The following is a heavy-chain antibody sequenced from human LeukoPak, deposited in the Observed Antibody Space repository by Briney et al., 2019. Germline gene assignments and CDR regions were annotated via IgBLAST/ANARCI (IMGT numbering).Heavy chain of an antibody. D-gene: IGHD3-3*01. J-gene: IGHJ4*02. Sequence: GGSLRLSCAASGFTFSDYCMSWIRQAPGKGLEWVSYISSSGSTIYYADSVKGRFTISRDNAKNSLYLHMNSLRAEDTAVYYCARDDFWSGYYEEPFEGGIDYWGQGTLVTVSS. V-gene: IGHV3-11*01. CDR3: ARDDFWSGYYEEPFEGGIDY. CDR2: ISSSGSTI. CDR1: GFTFSDYC.